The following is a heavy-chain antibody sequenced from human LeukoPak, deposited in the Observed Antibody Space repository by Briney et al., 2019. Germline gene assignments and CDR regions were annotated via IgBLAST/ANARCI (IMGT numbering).Heavy chain of an antibody. D-gene: IGHD2-2*02. CDR3: ASQGYCSSTSCYSVDY. CDR1: GGSFSGYY. J-gene: IGHJ4*02. Sequence: SETLSLTCAVYGGSFSGYYWSWIRQPPGKGLEWIGEINHSGSTNYNPSLKSRVTISVDTSKNQFPLKLSSVTAADTAVYYCASQGYCSSTSCYSVDYWGQGTLVTVSS. CDR2: INHSGST. V-gene: IGHV4-34*01.